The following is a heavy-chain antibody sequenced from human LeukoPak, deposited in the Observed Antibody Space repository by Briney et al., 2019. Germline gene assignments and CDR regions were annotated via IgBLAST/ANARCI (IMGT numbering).Heavy chain of an antibody. V-gene: IGHV4-4*07. J-gene: IGHJ5*02. CDR3: ARGEYYDILTGYYKKNWFDP. D-gene: IGHD3-9*01. CDR2: IFTSGIISGNT. CDR1: GGSTSSYY. Sequence: PSETLSLTCTVSGGSTSSYYWSWIRQPPGKGLEWIGRIFTSGIISGNTNYNPSLESRVTMSVDASKNQFSLKLSSVTAADTAVYYCARGEYYDILTGYYKKNWFDPWGQGTLVTVSS.